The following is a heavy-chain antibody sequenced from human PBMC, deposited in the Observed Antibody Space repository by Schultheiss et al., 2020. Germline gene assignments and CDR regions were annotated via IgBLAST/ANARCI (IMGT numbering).Heavy chain of an antibody. CDR2: IYNSGST. J-gene: IGHJ4*02. Sequence: SETMSLTCTVSGGSISNYYWSWIRQFPGKGLEWIGYIYNSGSTNYNPSLKSRVTISVDTSKNQFSLKLNSVTAADTAIYYCARGGTVITLGRLWGQGTLVTVS. CDR3: ARGGTVITLGRL. V-gene: IGHV4-59*01. D-gene: IGHD4-17*01. CDR1: GGSISNYY.